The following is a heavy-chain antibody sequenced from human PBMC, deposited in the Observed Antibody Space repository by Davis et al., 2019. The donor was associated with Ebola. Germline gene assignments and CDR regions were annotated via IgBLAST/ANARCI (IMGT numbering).Heavy chain of an antibody. CDR2: MNPNSGNT. CDR3: ARAPTWSEINYYCFDY. J-gene: IGHJ4*02. Sequence: ASVKVSCKASGYNFIDYFMHWVRQATGQGLEWMGWMNPNSGNTGYAQKFQGRVTMTRNTSISTVYMELSSLRSEDTAMYYCARAPTWSEINYYCFDYWGQGTLVTVSS. CDR1: GYNFIDYF. D-gene: IGHD3-10*01. V-gene: IGHV1-8*02.